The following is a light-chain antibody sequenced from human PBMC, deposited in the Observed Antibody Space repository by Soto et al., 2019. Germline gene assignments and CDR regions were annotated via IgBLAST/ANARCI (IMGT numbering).Light chain of an antibody. J-gene: IGLJ2*01. CDR3: QTWGTGIVV. V-gene: IGLV4-69*01. CDR2: VNSGGSH. Sequence: QLVLTQSPSASASLGASVKLTCTLSSGHNSYAIAWHQQQPEKGPRFLMKVNSGGSHSKGDGIPDRFSGSSSGAERYLTTSSLQSEDEADYYCQTWGTGIVVFGGGTKLTVL. CDR1: SGHNSYA.